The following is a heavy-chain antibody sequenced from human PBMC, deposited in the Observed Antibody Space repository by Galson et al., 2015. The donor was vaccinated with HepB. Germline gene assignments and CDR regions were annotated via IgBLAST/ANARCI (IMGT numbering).Heavy chain of an antibody. J-gene: IGHJ5*02. V-gene: IGHV1-69*13. Sequence: SVKVSCKASGGTFSSYAISWVRQAPGQGLEWMGGIIPIFGTANYAQKFQGRVTITADESTSTAYMELSSLRSEDTAVYYCARWRTINCSSTSCYTDEYNWFDPWGQGTLVTVSS. CDR1: GGTFSSYA. CDR2: IIPIFGTA. CDR3: ARWRTINCSSTSCYTDEYNWFDP. D-gene: IGHD2-2*02.